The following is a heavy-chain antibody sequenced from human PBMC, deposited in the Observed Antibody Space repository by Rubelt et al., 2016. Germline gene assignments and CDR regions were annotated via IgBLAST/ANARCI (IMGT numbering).Heavy chain of an antibody. CDR1: GFTFSSYS. D-gene: IGHD4-23*01. Sequence: SLRLSCAASGFTFSSYSMNWVRQAPGKGLESVAVIWSDGSNKDYADYVKGRFTISRDNSKNTLYLEINSLRGEETAVYYCGRDWGKGNSYYIDVWGKGTTVTVSS. J-gene: IGHJ6*03. CDR2: IWSDGSNK. V-gene: IGHV3-33*08. CDR3: GRDWGKGNSYYIDV.